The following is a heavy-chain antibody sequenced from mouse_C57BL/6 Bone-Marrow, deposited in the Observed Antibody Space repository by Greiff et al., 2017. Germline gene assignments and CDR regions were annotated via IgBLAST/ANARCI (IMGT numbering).Heavy chain of an antibody. CDR1: GYTFTSYW. J-gene: IGHJ3*01. CDR2: IDPSDSYT. V-gene: IGHV1-59*01. D-gene: IGHD2-3*01. CDR3: ARVWVRLLRAWFAY. Sequence: QVQLQQPGAELVRPGTSVKLSCKASGYTFTSYWMHWVKQRPGQGLEWIGVIDPSDSYTNYNQKFKGKATLTVDTSSSTAYMQLSSLTSEDSAVYYCARVWVRLLRAWFAYWGQGTLVTVSA.